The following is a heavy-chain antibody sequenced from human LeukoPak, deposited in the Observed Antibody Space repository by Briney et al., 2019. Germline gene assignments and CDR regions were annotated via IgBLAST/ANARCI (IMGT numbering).Heavy chain of an antibody. Sequence: LETLSLTCTVSGGSISIYYWSWIRQPPGKGLECIGNIHHGGNTNYNPSLKSRVTLSLDKSKNQIYLEVTSVTAADTAVYYCARDSTSWYNAFDVWGRGTMVTVSS. CDR1: GGSISIYY. D-gene: IGHD2-2*01. CDR2: IHHGGNT. CDR3: ARDSTSWYNAFDV. J-gene: IGHJ3*01. V-gene: IGHV4-59*12.